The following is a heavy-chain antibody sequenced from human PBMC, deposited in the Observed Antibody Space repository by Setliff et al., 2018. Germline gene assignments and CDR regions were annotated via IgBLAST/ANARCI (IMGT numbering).Heavy chain of an antibody. CDR3: ARDLGHGGDSDY. V-gene: IGHV4-38-2*02. CDR2: IYHSGRT. D-gene: IGHD2-21*02. J-gene: IGHJ4*02. CDR1: GYSIGRDYY. Sequence: SETLSLTCAVSGYSIGRDYYWGWIRQPPGKGLEWIGSIYHSGRTYDNPSLKSRVTVSIDTSKNQFSLKINSVTAADTAVYYCARDLGHGGDSDYWGQGILVTVSS.